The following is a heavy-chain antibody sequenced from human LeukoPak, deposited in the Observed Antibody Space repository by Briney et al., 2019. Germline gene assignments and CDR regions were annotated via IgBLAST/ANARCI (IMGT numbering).Heavy chain of an antibody. D-gene: IGHD2-15*01. Sequence: GASVKVSCKTSGYTFTNYAMNWVRQAPGQGLQWMGWINTNTGNPTYGQGFTGRFVFSLDTAVSTAYLQISDLKAEDTAVYYCAREGGSSAQSVDYWGQGTLVTVSS. V-gene: IGHV7-4-1*01. CDR3: AREGGSSAQSVDY. CDR2: INTNTGNP. J-gene: IGHJ4*02. CDR1: GYTFTNYA.